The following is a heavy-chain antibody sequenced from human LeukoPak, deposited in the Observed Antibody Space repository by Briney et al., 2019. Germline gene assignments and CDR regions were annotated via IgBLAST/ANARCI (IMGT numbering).Heavy chain of an antibody. J-gene: IGHJ4*02. D-gene: IGHD1-1*01. CDR2: IYYRGNT. CDR3: ARPTTGPATQGYDS. Sequence: PSETLSLTCTVPGGSISSSPYYWAWIRQPPGRGLEWIGSIYYRGNTYHNPSLKSRVTISVDPSKNQFSLSVISVTAADAAVYFCARPTTGPATQGYDSWGQGILVTVAS. CDR1: GGSISSSPYY. V-gene: IGHV4-39*01.